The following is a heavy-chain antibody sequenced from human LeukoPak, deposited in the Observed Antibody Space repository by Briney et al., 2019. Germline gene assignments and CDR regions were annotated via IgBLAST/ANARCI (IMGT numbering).Heavy chain of an antibody. CDR2: IYYSGST. Sequence: SETLSLTCTVSSGSISSYYWSWIRQPPGKGLEWIGYIYYSGSTNYNPSLKSRVTISVDTSKNQFSLKLSSVTAADTAVYYCARAKKNWFDPWGQGTLVTVSS. V-gene: IGHV4-59*01. CDR3: ARAKKNWFDP. J-gene: IGHJ5*02. CDR1: SGSISSYY.